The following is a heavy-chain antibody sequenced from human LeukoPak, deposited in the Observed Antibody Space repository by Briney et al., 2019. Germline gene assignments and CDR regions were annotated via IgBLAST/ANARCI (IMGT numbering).Heavy chain of an antibody. V-gene: IGHV4-30-2*01. CDR2: IYHSGST. Sequence: PSQTLSLTCTVSGGSISSGGYYWSWIRQPPGKGLEWIGYIYHSGSTYYNPSLKSRVTISVDRSKNQFSLKLSSVTAADTAVYYCARARGRLLRFLEWLGDLDYWGQGTLVTVSS. D-gene: IGHD3-3*01. CDR1: GGSISSGGYY. CDR3: ARARGRLLRFLEWLGDLDY. J-gene: IGHJ4*02.